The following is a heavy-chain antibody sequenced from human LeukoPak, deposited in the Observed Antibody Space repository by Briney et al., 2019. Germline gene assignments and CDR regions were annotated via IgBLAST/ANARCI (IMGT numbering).Heavy chain of an antibody. CDR3: ARGPRWPMGLGTYFDY. CDR2: IYTSGST. CDR1: GGSFSGYY. D-gene: IGHD3-10*01. V-gene: IGHV4-59*10. J-gene: IGHJ4*02. Sequence: TSETLSLTCAVYGGSFSGYYWSWIRQPAGKGLEWIGRIYTSGSTNYNPSLKSRVTISVDTSKNQFSLKLSSVTAADTAVYYCARGPRWPMGLGTYFDYWGQGTLVTVSS.